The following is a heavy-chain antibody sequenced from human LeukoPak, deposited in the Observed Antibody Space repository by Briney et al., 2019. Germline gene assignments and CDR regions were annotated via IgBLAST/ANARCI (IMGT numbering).Heavy chain of an antibody. D-gene: IGHD3-22*01. CDR3: AILGHYYDRRDAFDI. V-gene: IGHV1-2*02. Sequence: ASVKVSCKASGYTFTGYYMHWVRQAPGQGLELMGWTNPNSGGTNYAQKFQGRVTMTRDTSISTAYMELSRLRSDDTAVYYCAILGHYYDRRDAFDIWGQGTMVTVSS. CDR1: GYTFTGYY. J-gene: IGHJ3*02. CDR2: TNPNSGGT.